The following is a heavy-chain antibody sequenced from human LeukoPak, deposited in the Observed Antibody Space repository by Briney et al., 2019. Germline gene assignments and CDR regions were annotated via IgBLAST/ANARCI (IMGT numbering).Heavy chain of an antibody. CDR2: INDNGDGT. J-gene: IGHJ3*02. CDR3: AKDMSATVTDPDAFDI. D-gene: IGHD4-17*01. V-gene: IGHV3-23*01. CDR1: GFTFSSYA. Sequence: GGSLRLSCGASGFTFSSYAMSWVRQAPGKGLKWVSTINDNGDGTYYADSVKGRFTISRDNAKNSLYLQMNSLRAEDTALYYCAKDMSATVTDPDAFDIWGQGTMVTVSS.